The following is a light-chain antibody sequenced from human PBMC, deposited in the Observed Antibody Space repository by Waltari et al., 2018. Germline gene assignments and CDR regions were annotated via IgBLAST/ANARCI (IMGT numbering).Light chain of an antibody. CDR3: SSRRSGSTLV. Sequence: QSALTQPASVSGSPGQSITVSCTGTSSDVGAYNYVFWYQQHPGKAPKLMIYDVIKRPSGVSDRFSGSQSGNTASLTISGLQAEDEADYYCSSRRSGSTLVFGGGTKVTVL. J-gene: IGLJ3*02. CDR1: SSDVGAYNY. V-gene: IGLV2-14*01. CDR2: DVI.